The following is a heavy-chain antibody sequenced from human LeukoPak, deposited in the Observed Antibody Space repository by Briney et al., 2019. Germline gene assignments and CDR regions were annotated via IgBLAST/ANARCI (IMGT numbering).Heavy chain of an antibody. D-gene: IGHD4-17*01. V-gene: IGHV4-34*01. CDR1: GGSFSDYY. CDR2: INHSGST. Sequence: SETLSLTCAVYGGSFSDYYWSWIRQPPGKGLEWIGEINHSGSTNYNPSLKSRVTISVDTSKNQFSLKLSSVTAADTAVYYCARTPTVTTLRYFDLWGRGTLVTVSS. CDR3: ARTPTVTTLRYFDL. J-gene: IGHJ2*01.